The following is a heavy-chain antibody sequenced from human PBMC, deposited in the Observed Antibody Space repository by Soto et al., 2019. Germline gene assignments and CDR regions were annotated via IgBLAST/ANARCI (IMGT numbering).Heavy chain of an antibody. CDR1: GFTFSSYG. J-gene: IGHJ4*02. Sequence: QVQLVESGGGVVQPGRSLRLSCAASGFTFSSYGMHWVRQAPGKGLEWVAVISYDGSNKYYADSVKGRFTISRDNSKNTLYLQMNRLRAEDTAVYYCAKDFVGEGSPFDYWGQGTLVTVSS. D-gene: IGHD1-26*01. V-gene: IGHV3-30*18. CDR3: AKDFVGEGSPFDY. CDR2: ISYDGSNK.